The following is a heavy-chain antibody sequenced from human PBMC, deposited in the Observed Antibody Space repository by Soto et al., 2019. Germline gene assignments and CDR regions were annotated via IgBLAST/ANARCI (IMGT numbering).Heavy chain of an antibody. V-gene: IGHV1-18*01. D-gene: IGHD6-19*01. CDR1: AYTCTTHG. CDR2: INPYNGDT. Sequence: QVQLVQSGAEVNRPGASVKVSCKASAYTCTTHGISWVRQAPGQGLEWMGWINPYNGDTNYAQRLQGRVTMTTDTSTSTAYMELRSLRSDDTAVYYCARDSYRSGSIDAFDIWGQGTMVTVSS. CDR3: ARDSYRSGSIDAFDI. J-gene: IGHJ3*02.